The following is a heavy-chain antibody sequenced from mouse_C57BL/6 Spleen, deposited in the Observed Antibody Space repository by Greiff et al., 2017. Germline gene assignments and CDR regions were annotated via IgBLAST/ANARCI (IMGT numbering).Heavy chain of an antibody. J-gene: IGHJ3*01. CDR1: GFTFSDYG. V-gene: IGHV5-17*01. Sequence: EVQRVESGGGLVKPGGSLKLSCAASGFTFSDYGMHWVRQAPEKGLEWVAYISSGSSTIYYADTVKGRFTISRDNAKNTLFLQMTSLRSEDTAMYYCARPFITTVDRGFAYWGQGTLVTVSA. CDR2: ISSGSSTI. D-gene: IGHD1-1*01. CDR3: ARPFITTVDRGFAY.